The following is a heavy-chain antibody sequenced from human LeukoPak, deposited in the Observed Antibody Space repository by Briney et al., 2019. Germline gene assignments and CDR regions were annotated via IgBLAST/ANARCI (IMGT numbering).Heavy chain of an antibody. J-gene: IGHJ6*02. CDR3: ARGLTYYYDSSGYYGYYYGMDV. CDR2: ISSSGETT. D-gene: IGHD3-22*01. CDR1: GFTFSSYE. V-gene: IGHV3-48*03. Sequence: GGSLRLSCAASGFTFSSYEINWVRQAPGKGLEWVSYISSSGETTSYADSVKGRFTISRDNSKNTLYLQMNSLRAEDTAVYYCARGLTYYYDSSGYYGYYYGMDVWGQGTTVTVSS.